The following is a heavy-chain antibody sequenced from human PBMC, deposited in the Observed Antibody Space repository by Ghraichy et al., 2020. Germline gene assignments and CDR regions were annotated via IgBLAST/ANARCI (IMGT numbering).Heavy chain of an antibody. CDR2: ISGSGGST. V-gene: IGHV3-23*01. J-gene: IGHJ3*02. CDR1: GFTFSSYA. Sequence: GGSLRLSCAASGFTFSSYAMSWVRQAPGKGLEWVSAISGSGGSTYYADSVKGRFTISRDNSKNTLYLQMNSLRAEDTAVYYCAKDTTGSYYDFWSGYYRHDAFDIWGQGTMVTVSS. CDR3: AKDTTGSYYDFWSGYYRHDAFDI. D-gene: IGHD3-3*01.